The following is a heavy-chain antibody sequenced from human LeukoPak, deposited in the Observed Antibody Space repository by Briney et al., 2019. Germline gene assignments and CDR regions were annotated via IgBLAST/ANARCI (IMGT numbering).Heavy chain of an antibody. D-gene: IGHD1-26*01. CDR3: AKGRWELRRYFDY. J-gene: IGHJ4*02. CDR2: ISGSGGTT. Sequence: QAGGSLRLSCAASGFTLRTYAMSWVRQAPGKGLEWVSVISGSGGTTYYGDSVKGRFTISRDNAKNSLYLQMNSLRAEDTALYYCAKGRWELRRYFDYWGQGTLVTVSS. CDR1: GFTLRTYA. V-gene: IGHV3-23*01.